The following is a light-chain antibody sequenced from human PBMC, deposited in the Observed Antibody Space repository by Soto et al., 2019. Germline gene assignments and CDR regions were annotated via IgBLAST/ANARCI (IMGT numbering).Light chain of an antibody. J-gene: IGLJ3*02. Sequence: QAVVTQPPSVSVAPGQRVTISCTGSSSNIGAGYVVHWYQQLPGTAPKLLIYGNSNRPSGVPDRFSGSKSGTSASLAITGLQAEDEADYYCQSYDSSLSGWVFGGGTKVTVL. CDR2: GNS. CDR1: SSNIGAGYV. V-gene: IGLV1-40*01. CDR3: QSYDSSLSGWV.